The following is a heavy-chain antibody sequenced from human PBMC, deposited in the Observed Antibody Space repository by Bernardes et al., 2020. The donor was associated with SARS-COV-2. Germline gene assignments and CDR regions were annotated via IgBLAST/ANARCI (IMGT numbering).Heavy chain of an antibody. V-gene: IGHV4-59*01. CDR3: ARATPHFGWLPSGLDV. D-gene: IGHD3-9*01. CDR2: IHSSGST. J-gene: IGHJ6*02. CDR1: GGSISGYY. Sequence: SETLSLTCTVSGGSISGYYWTWIRQPPGKGLEWIGYIHSSGSTNYNPSLKSRVSISLDTSKNQFSLHLNSGTAADTAVYFCARATPHFGWLPSGLDVWGQGTTVTVSS.